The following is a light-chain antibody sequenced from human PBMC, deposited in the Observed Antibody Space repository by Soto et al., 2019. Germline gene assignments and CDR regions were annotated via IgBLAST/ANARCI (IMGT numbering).Light chain of an antibody. J-gene: IGLJ3*02. Sequence: QSALTQPPSASGSPGQSVTISCTGTSSDVGGYNFVSWYQQHPGKAPKFMIYEVSKRPSGVPDRFSGSKSGNTASLTVSGLQAEGEADYYCSSYAGGIKWVFGGGTKLTVL. CDR3: SSYAGGIKWV. CDR1: SSDVGGYNF. CDR2: EVS. V-gene: IGLV2-8*01.